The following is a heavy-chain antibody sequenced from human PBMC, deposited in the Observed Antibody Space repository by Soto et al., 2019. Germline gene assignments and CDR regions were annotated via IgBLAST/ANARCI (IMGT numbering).Heavy chain of an antibody. CDR3: AKLPAAQSYFDF. Sequence: EVQLLDSGGGLVQPGGSLRLSCAASGFTFITYAMSWVRQAPGKGLEWVSIISGSGGSTYYPDSVRGRFTISRDNSKNTLYLQMNSLRADDTAVYYCAKLPAAQSYFDFWGQGTLVTASS. CDR1: GFTFITYA. CDR2: ISGSGGST. D-gene: IGHD2-2*01. J-gene: IGHJ4*02. V-gene: IGHV3-23*01.